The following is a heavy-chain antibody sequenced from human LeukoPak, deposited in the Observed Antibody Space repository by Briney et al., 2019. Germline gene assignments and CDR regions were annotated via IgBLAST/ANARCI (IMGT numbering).Heavy chain of an antibody. CDR2: ISGSGGST. V-gene: IGHV3-23*01. CDR1: GFTFSSYW. D-gene: IGHD6-6*01. J-gene: IGHJ4*02. Sequence: GGSLRLSCAASGFTFSSYWMHWVRQAPGKGLEWVSAISGSGGSTYYADSVKGRFTISRDNSKNTLYLQMNSLRAEDTAVYYCAKHYSSSSPHFDYWGQGTLVTVSS. CDR3: AKHYSSSSPHFDY.